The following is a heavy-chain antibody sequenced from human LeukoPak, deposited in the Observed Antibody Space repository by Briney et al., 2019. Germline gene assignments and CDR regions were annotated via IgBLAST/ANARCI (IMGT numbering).Heavy chain of an antibody. D-gene: IGHD2-8*01. CDR3: ARGRRYCIDGVCYKLLDY. Sequence: GGSLRLSCAASGFTFSSYSVNWVRQAPGKGLEWVSSISGSSSYIYYADSVKGRFNISRDNAKNSLYLQMNSLRGEDTAVYYCARGRRYCIDGVCYKLLDYWGQGTLVTVSS. V-gene: IGHV3-21*01. CDR2: ISGSSSYI. J-gene: IGHJ4*02. CDR1: GFTFSSYS.